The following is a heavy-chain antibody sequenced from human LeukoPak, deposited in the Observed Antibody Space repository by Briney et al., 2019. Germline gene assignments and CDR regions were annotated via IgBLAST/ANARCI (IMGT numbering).Heavy chain of an antibody. Sequence: ASVKVSCKASGYTFTGYYMHWVRQAPGQGLEWMGWINPNSGGTNYAQKFQGRVTMTRDTSISTAYMELSRLRSDDTDVYYCARVGVLGERTYFDYWGQGTLVTVSS. CDR2: INPNSGGT. CDR3: ARVGVLGERTYFDY. D-gene: IGHD3-16*01. CDR1: GYTFTGYY. J-gene: IGHJ4*02. V-gene: IGHV1-2*02.